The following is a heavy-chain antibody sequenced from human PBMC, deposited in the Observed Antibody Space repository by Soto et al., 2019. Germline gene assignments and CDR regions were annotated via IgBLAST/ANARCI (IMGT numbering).Heavy chain of an antibody. Sequence: SETLSLTCAVSGGSISSGGYSWSWIRQPPGKGLEWIGYIYHSGSTYYNPSLKSRVTISADRSKNQFSLKLSSVTAADTAVYYCARATQITMSPYGMDVWGQGTTVTVSS. CDR1: GGSISSGGYS. CDR2: IYHSGST. J-gene: IGHJ6*02. V-gene: IGHV4-30-2*01. CDR3: ARATQITMSPYGMDV. D-gene: IGHD3-10*02.